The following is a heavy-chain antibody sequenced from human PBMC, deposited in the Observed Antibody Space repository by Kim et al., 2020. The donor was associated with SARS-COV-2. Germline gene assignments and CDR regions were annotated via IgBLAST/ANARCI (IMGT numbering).Heavy chain of an antibody. CDR1: GFTFSTYS. CDR2: ISSGSAYM. J-gene: IGHJ2*01. V-gene: IGHV3-21*01. D-gene: IGHD3-16*01. CDR3: ATDPLNRLGYFDL. Sequence: GGSLRLSCAVSGFTFSTYSVNWVRQAPGKGLEWVSCISSGSAYMYYSDSVKGRFTISRDNAKNSLFLQMNSLRAEDTAVYYCATDPLNRLGYFDLWGHGTLVTVSS.